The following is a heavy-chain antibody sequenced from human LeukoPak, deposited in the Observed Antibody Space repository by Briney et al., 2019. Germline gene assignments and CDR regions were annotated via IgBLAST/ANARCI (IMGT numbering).Heavy chain of an antibody. CDR1: GFTFSDYA. CDR2: ISGSGGST. J-gene: IGHJ4*02. V-gene: IGHV3-23*01. D-gene: IGHD6-13*01. Sequence: PSGGSLRLSCAASGFTFSDYAMSWVRQAPGKGLEWVSAISGSGGSTYYADSVKGRFTISRDNSKNTLYLQMNSLRAEDTAVYYCAKDLQQLVPLRRSDYWGQGTLVTVSS. CDR3: AKDLQQLVPLRRSDY.